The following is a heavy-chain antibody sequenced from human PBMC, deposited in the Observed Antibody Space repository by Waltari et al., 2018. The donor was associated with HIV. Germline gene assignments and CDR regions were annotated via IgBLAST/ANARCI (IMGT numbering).Heavy chain of an antibody. D-gene: IGHD3-10*01. CDR3: TRGPMYNWFDP. J-gene: IGHJ5*02. CDR1: GFKFVAYA. Sequence: EVQLVESGGGLVQPGRTLRLSCAASGFKFVAYAMHWVRQPPGKGLEWVSSISWHSIRITYADSVRGRFTISRDNAKKSLYLQMDSLRPEDTALYYCTRGPMYNWFDPWGQGTLVTVSS. CDR2: ISWHSIRI. V-gene: IGHV3-9*01.